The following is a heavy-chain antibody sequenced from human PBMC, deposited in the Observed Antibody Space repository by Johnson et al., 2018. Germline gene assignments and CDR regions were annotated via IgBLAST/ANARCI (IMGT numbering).Heavy chain of an antibody. D-gene: IGHD6-19*01. CDR1: GFTFSSYG. J-gene: IGHJ6*03. CDR3: AKEGVEWQWLNYYYMDV. CDR2: ISSDVSNK. V-gene: IGHV3-30*18. Sequence: QVQLVQSGGGVVQXGRSLRLXCAASGFTFSSYGMHWVRQAPGKGLEWVAVISSDVSNKSYAASVKGRFTSYRDNSKNTLSLQMSSLSAEDTAVYYCAKEGVEWQWLNYYYMDVWGKGTTVTVSS.